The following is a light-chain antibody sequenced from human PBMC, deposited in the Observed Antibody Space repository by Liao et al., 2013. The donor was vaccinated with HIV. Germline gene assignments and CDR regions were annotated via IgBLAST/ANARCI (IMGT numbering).Light chain of an antibody. CDR2: YDN. J-gene: IGLJ3*02. V-gene: IGLV3-21*01. CDR3: QVWDSSLRV. Sequence: SYVLTQPPSVSVAPGKTATITCGGHNIGSNSVHWYQQRPGQAPVVVIYYDNDRPSGIPERFSGSKFGNTATLTISRVEAGDEADYYCQVWDSSLRVFGGGSRLTVL. CDR1: NIGSNS.